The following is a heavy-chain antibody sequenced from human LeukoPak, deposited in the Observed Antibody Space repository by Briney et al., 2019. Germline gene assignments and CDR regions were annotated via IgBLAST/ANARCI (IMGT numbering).Heavy chain of an antibody. CDR2: INPSGGST. CDR3: ARAPLGYSSHPPDY. J-gene: IGHJ4*02. Sequence: ASVKVSCKASGYTFTSYYMHWVRQAPGQGLEWMGIINPSGGSTNYAQKFQGRVTMTRDTSISTAYMELSRLRSDDTAVYYCARAPLGYSSHPPDYWGQGTLVTVSS. CDR1: GYTFTSYY. V-gene: IGHV1-2*02. D-gene: IGHD6-13*01.